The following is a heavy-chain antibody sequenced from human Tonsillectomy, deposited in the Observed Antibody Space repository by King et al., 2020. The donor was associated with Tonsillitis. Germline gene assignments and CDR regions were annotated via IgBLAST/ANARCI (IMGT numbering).Heavy chain of an antibody. CDR3: ARGWEDWCDP. V-gene: IGHV4-61*01. Sequence: VQLQESGPGLVKPSETLSLTCTVSGGSVSSGSYYWSWIRQPPGKGLEWIGYIYYSGSTNYNPSLKSRVTISVDTSKNQFSLKLSSVTAADTAVYYCARGWEDWCDPWGQGTLVTVSS. J-gene: IGHJ5*02. D-gene: IGHD1-26*01. CDR1: GGSVSSGSYY. CDR2: IYYSGST.